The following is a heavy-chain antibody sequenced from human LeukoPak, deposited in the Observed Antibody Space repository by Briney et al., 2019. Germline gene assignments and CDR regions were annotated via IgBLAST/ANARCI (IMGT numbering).Heavy chain of an antibody. CDR1: GGSFSGYY. D-gene: IGHD5-18*01. V-gene: IGHV4-34*01. CDR2: TNHSGST. J-gene: IGHJ6*02. Sequence: PSETLSLTCAVYGGSFSGYYWSWIRQPPGKGLEWIGETNHSGSTNYNPSLKSRVTISVDTSKNQFSLKLSSVTAADTAVYYCARWSRDTAMVPKIYYYYGMDVWGQGTTVTVSS. CDR3: ARWSRDTAMVPKIYYYYGMDV.